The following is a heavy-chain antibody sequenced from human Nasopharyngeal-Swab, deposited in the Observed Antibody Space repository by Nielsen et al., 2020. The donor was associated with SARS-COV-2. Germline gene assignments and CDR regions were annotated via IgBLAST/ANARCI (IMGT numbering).Heavy chain of an antibody. V-gene: IGHV1-24*01. CDR3: ASGSGYYLAKSD. Sequence: ASVKVSCKVSGYTLTELSMHWVRQAPGKGLEWMGGFDPEDGETIYAQKFQGRVTITADESTSTAYMELSSLRSEDTAVYYCASGSGYYLAKSDWGQGTLVTVSS. CDR2: FDPEDGET. J-gene: IGHJ4*02. CDR1: GYTLTELS. D-gene: IGHD3-22*01.